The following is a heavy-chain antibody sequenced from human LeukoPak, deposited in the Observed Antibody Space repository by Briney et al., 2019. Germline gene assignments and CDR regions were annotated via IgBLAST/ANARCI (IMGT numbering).Heavy chain of an antibody. D-gene: IGHD5-18*01. J-gene: IGHJ4*02. CDR1: GFTFSSYW. CDR3: ARGAAGYSYG. CDR2: IKQDGSEK. V-gene: IGHV3-7*03. Sequence: GGSLRLSCAASGFTFSSYWMTWVRQAPGKGLEWVANIKQDGSEKYYVDSVKGRFTISRDNAKSSLNLQLSSLRAEDTAVYYCARGAAGYSYGWGQGTLVTVSS.